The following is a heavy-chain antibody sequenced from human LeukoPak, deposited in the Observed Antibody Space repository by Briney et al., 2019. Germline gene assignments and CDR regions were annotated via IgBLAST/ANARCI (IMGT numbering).Heavy chain of an antibody. V-gene: IGHV4-59*01. Sequence: PSETLSLTCTVSGGSISSYYWSWIRQPPGKGLEWIGYIYYSGSTNYNPPLKSRVTISVDTSKNQFSLKLSSVTAADTAVYYCVRGGYNPFDYWGQGTLVTVSS. CDR1: GGSISSYY. CDR3: VRGGYNPFDY. J-gene: IGHJ4*02. D-gene: IGHD5-24*01. CDR2: IYYSGST.